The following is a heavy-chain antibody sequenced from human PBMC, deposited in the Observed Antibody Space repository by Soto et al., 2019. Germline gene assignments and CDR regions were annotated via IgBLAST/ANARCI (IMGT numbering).Heavy chain of an antibody. CDR2: ISYDGSNK. CDR1: GFTFSSYA. Sequence: QPGGSLRLSCAASGFTFSSYAMHWVRQAPGKGLEWVAVISYDGSNKYYADSVKGRFTISRDNSKNTLYLQMNSLRAEDTAVYYCARGMATIRLVSYYYYGMDVWGQGTTVTVSS. V-gene: IGHV3-30-3*01. CDR3: ARGMATIRLVSYYYYGMDV. D-gene: IGHD5-12*01. J-gene: IGHJ6*02.